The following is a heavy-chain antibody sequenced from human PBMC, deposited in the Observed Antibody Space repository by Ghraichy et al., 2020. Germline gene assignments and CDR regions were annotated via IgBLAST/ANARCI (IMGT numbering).Heavy chain of an antibody. CDR3: VRVSCGSSGNCDSGAYFGY. Sequence: GESLNISCAASGFSFNNYGMHWVRQAPGKGLEWVAIIWYDGSKKYYADSVKGRFTISRDDSQNTLYLQMNTLRAEDTAVYHCVRVSCGSSGNCDSGAYFGYWGQGTLVTVSS. J-gene: IGHJ4*02. CDR1: GFSFNNYG. CDR2: IWYDGSKK. D-gene: IGHD2-15*01. V-gene: IGHV3-33*01.